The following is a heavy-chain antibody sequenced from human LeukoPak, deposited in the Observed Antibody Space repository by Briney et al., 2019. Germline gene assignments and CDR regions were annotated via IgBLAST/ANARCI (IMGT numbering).Heavy chain of an antibody. D-gene: IGHD4-23*01. J-gene: IGHJ4*02. CDR2: ITDSGIGT. CDR3: AKDYGGYLFDY. Sequence: PGGSLRLSCAASGFTFSSYAMSWVRQAPGKGLEWVSAITDSGIGTHYADSEMGRFTISRDNSKNTLYLQMNSLRAEDTAVYYCAKDYGGYLFDYWGQGTLVTVSS. V-gene: IGHV3-23*01. CDR1: GFTFSSYA.